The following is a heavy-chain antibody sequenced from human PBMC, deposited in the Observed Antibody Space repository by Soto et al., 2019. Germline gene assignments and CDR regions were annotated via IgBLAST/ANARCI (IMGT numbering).Heavy chain of an antibody. J-gene: IGHJ4*02. CDR3: AKGQGIAVLWYGDYFDY. V-gene: IGHV3-23*01. CDR2: ISTNGDTA. D-gene: IGHD6-19*01. Sequence: WGSLRLWCAASWFTFSDYGMSWVLQSPGKGLEWVSGISTNGDTANYADSVKGRFTISRDNSKNALYMQMNGLRPEDTAVYYCAKGQGIAVLWYGDYFDYWGQGTLVTVSS. CDR1: WFTFSDYG.